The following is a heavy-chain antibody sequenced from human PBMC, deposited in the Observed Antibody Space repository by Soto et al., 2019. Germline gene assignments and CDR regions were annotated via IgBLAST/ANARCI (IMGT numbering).Heavy chain of an antibody. CDR2: IYYSGST. J-gene: IGHJ6*02. CDR1: GGSISSYY. Sequence: SETLSLTCTVSGGSISSYYWSWIRQPPGKGLEWIGYIYYSGSTNYNPSLKSRVTISVDTSKNQFSLKLSSVTAADTAVYYCARVRVGAYYYYYGMDVWGQGTTVTVSS. CDR3: ARVRVGAYYYYYGMDV. V-gene: IGHV4-59*01.